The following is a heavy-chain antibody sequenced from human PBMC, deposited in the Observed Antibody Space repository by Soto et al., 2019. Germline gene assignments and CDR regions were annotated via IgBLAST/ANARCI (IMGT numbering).Heavy chain of an antibody. Sequence: QVQLQQWGAGLLKPSETLSLTCAVYGGSFSGYYWSWIRQPPGKGLEWIGEINHSGSTNYNPSLKSRVTISVDTSKSQFSLKLGSVTAADTAVYYCARLNLYCSGGSCYSDYWGQGTLVTVSS. D-gene: IGHD2-15*01. CDR3: ARLNLYCSGGSCYSDY. J-gene: IGHJ4*02. V-gene: IGHV4-34*01. CDR1: GGSFSGYY. CDR2: INHSGST.